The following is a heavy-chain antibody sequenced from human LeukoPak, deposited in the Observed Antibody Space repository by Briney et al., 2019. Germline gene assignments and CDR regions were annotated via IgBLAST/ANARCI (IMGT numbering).Heavy chain of an antibody. CDR3: ARLNGSGTYYSNMGWFFDL. Sequence: GESLKISCQGSGYSFAKYWIGWVRQRPDKGLEWMGISYRGDSDTTYSPSFQGQVTISVDKSISTVYLQWTSLKASDTAIYYCARLNGSGTYYSNMGWFFDLWGRGTLVTVSS. J-gene: IGHJ2*01. D-gene: IGHD3-10*01. CDR1: GYSFAKYW. CDR2: SYRGDSDT. V-gene: IGHV5-51*01.